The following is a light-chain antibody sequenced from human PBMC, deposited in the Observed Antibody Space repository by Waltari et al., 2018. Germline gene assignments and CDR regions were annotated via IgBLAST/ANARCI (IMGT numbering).Light chain of an antibody. J-gene: IGKJ4*01. V-gene: IGKV1-39*01. Sequence: DLQMTQSPSSLSASVGDRITITCRASPPIYTYLNWYLQRPGRAPKLLIYAASTLQSGVQPRFSGSGSGTDFTLTINSLQLDDFGTYFWQQSHSSPLTFGGGPSLR. CDR3: QQSHSSPLT. CDR2: AAS. CDR1: PPIYTY.